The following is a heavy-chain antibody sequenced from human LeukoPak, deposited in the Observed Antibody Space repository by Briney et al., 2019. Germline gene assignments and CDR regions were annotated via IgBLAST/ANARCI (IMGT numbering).Heavy chain of an antibody. CDR1: GYTFTGYY. D-gene: IGHD2-2*01. J-gene: IGHJ5*02. V-gene: IGHV1-2*02. CDR3: ARAGYCSTSCYGWFDP. CDR2: INPNSGDT. Sequence: GASVKVSCEASGYTFTGYYMHWVRQAPGQGLEWMGWINPNSGDTNYAQKFQGRVTMTRDTSISTAYMELSSLGSDDTAVYYCARAGYCSTSCYGWFDPWGQGTRVTVSS.